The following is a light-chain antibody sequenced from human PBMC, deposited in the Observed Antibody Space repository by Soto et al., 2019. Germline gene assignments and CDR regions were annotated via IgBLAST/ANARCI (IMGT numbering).Light chain of an antibody. CDR3: CSYADNYFYV. CDR1: SSNVGSYKL. J-gene: IGLJ1*01. V-gene: IGLV2-23*02. Sequence: QSVLTQPASVSGSPGQSITISCTGTSSNVGSYKLVSWYQQHPGKAPKLIIYDVTPRPSGIPDRFSGSKFGNTASLTISGLQADDEADYHCCSYADNYFYVFGRGTKLTVL. CDR2: DVT.